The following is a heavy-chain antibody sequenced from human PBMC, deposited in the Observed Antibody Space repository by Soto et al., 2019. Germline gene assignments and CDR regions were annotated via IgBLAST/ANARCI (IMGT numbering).Heavy chain of an antibody. CDR2: IYYNGNT. CDR1: GGSISSDY. Sequence: PSETLSLTCTVSGGSISSDYWTWIRQPPGERLEWIGYIYYNGNTNYNSSLKSRVTTSIDTSKNQFSLKLNSVTAADTAVYFCARLAYTSGFTFDYWGRGTLVTVSS. CDR3: ARLAYTSGFTFDY. V-gene: IGHV4-59*13. D-gene: IGHD5-18*01. J-gene: IGHJ4*02.